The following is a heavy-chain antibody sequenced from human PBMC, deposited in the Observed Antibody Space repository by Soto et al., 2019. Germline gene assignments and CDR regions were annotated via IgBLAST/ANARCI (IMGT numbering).Heavy chain of an antibody. CDR2: IYPSDSDT. J-gene: IGHJ4*02. CDR1: GYNFAGYW. D-gene: IGHD3-3*01. Sequence: PGESMKISCKGSGYNFAGYWIAWVRQMPGKGLELMGIIYPSDSDTRYRPSFQGQVTISADKSISSAYLQWSSLRASDTAMYYCARGGVSTRTFDYWGQGTPVTVSS. CDR3: ARGGVSTRTFDY. V-gene: IGHV5-51*01.